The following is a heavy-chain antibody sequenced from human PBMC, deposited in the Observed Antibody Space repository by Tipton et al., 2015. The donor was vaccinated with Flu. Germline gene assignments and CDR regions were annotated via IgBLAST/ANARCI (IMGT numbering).Heavy chain of an antibody. J-gene: IGHJ4*02. CDR3: ARHVNWGSGYDH. CDR2: IHRSGDT. CDR1: GDSIGSRYY. D-gene: IGHD7-27*01. V-gene: IGHV4-38-2*01. Sequence: TLSLTCSVSGDSIGSRYYWGWIRQPPGKGLEWIGNIHRSGDTHHNPSLKSRVTISVDTSKNQFSLKLSSVTAADTAVYYCARHVNWGSGYDHCGQGTLVTVSS.